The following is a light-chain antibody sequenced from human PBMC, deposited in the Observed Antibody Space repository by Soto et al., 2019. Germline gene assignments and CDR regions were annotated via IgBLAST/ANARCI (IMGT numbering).Light chain of an antibody. CDR3: QQAKSFPIT. J-gene: IGKJ5*01. Sequence: DIQMTQSPSSVSAFVGDRVTITCRASQDINNWLVWYQQRPGQAPKLLIYAASSLKSAVPSRFSGSGSRTHFTLTINSLQIEDFATYYCQQAKSFPITFGQGTRLEMK. V-gene: IGKV1-12*01. CDR1: QDINNW. CDR2: AAS.